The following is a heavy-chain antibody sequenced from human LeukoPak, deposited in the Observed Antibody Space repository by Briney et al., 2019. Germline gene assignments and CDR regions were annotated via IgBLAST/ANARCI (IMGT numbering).Heavy chain of an antibody. CDR2: IIPILGIA. Sequence: SVKVSCKASVGTLSSYAISWVRQAPGQGLEWMGRIIPILGIANYAQKSQGRVTITADKSTSTAYMELSSLRSEDTAVYYCAREYYDSSGYSYYYYYGMDVWGQGTTVTVSS. V-gene: IGHV1-69*04. CDR3: AREYYDSSGYSYYYYYGMDV. D-gene: IGHD3-22*01. CDR1: VGTLSSYA. J-gene: IGHJ6*02.